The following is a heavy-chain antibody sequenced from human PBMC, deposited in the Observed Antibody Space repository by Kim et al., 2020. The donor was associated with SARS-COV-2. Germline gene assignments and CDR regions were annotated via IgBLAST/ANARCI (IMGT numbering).Heavy chain of an antibody. Sequence: SQTLSLTCAVYGGSFSGYYWSWIRQPPGKGLEWIGEINHSGSTKYNPSLKSRVTISVDTSKNQFSLKLSSVTAADTAVYYCARGAYSSGWHGNKNWFDPWGQGTLVTVSS. CDR1: GGSFSGYY. D-gene: IGHD6-19*01. CDR2: INHSGST. J-gene: IGHJ5*02. V-gene: IGHV4-34*01. CDR3: ARGAYSSGWHGNKNWFDP.